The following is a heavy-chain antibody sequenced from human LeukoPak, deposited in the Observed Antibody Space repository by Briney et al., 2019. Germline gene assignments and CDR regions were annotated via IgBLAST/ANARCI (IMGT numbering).Heavy chain of an antibody. D-gene: IGHD2-2*01. V-gene: IGHV4-34*01. CDR3: ARVYCSSTSCYAGTHYFDY. CDR1: GGSFSGYY. J-gene: IGHJ4*02. CDR2: INHSGST. Sequence: SETLSLTCAVYGGSFSGYYWSWIRQPPGKGLEWIGEINHSGSTNYNPSLKSRVTISVDTSKNQFSLKLSSVTAADTAVYYCARVYCSSTSCYAGTHYFDYWGQGTLVTVSS.